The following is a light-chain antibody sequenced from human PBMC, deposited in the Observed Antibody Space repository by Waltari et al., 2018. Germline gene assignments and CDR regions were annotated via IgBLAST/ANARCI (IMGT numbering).Light chain of an antibody. CDR3: MQSLRALWT. Sequence: DIVVTQSPLSLPVTPGEPASISCRSRQSLLHSNGYNYLDWYLQKPGQSPQLLIYLGANRASGVPDRCSGGGSGADFTLKISRVEAEYVGVYYCMQSLRALWTFGQGTKVEIK. V-gene: IGKV2-28*01. J-gene: IGKJ1*01. CDR2: LGA. CDR1: QSLLHSNGYNY.